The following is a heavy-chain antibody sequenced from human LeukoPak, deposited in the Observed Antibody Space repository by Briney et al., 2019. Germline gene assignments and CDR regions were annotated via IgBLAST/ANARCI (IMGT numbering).Heavy chain of an antibody. CDR2: IYRSGTT. Sequence: SGTLSLTCAVSGGSISSTNWWSWVRQPPGKGLKWIGEIYRSGTTNYKPSLKSRVTISLDKSRNHFSLKLTSVTAADSAVYYCARRSPYSTGWSSYFDYWGQGALVTVSS. V-gene: IGHV4-4*02. CDR1: GGSISSTNW. J-gene: IGHJ4*02. CDR3: ARRSPYSTGWSSYFDY. D-gene: IGHD6-19*01.